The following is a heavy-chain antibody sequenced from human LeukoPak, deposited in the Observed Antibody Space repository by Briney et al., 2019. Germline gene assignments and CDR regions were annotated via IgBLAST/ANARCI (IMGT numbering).Heavy chain of an antibody. CDR2: ISGSGAST. V-gene: IGHV3-23*01. J-gene: IGHJ4*02. Sequence: GGSLRLSCAASGFTFSHYAMRWVRQAPGKGLEWVSAISGSGASTYYADSVKGRFTISRDSSKSTLYLQMNSLRAEDTAVYYCAKLFGDLSGHFDYWGQGTLVTVSS. D-gene: IGHD3-10*02. CDR3: AKLFGDLSGHFDY. CDR1: GFTFSHYA.